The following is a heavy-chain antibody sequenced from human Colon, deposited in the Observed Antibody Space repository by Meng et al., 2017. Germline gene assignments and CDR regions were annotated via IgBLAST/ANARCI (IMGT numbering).Heavy chain of an antibody. CDR2: INHSGST. CDR1: GGSFIGYY. Sequence: VPLQQWSAGLLNPSETRSLTCAVYGGSFIGYYWSWIRQPPGKGLEWIGEINHSGSTNYNPSLKSRVTISVDTSKNQFSLKLSSVTAADTAVYYCTRDNDVNSHFSQFDYWGQGTLVTVSS. J-gene: IGHJ4*02. CDR3: TRDNDVNSHFSQFDY. D-gene: IGHD2-8*01. V-gene: IGHV4-34*01.